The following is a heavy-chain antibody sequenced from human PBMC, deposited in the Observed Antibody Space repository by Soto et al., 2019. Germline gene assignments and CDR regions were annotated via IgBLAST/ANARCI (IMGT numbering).Heavy chain of an antibody. Sequence: EGQLVESGGGLVQPGRSLRLSCAASGFTSNDYAMHWVRQVPGKGLVWVAGIYYNGKREGYGDSGKGQFTIFSDNDKDSLYRQMASRRPEETGLYNCIKDMEAGGAHYWGGATLVTVSS. CDR2: IYYNGKRE. D-gene: IGHD1-1*01. J-gene: IGHJ4*02. V-gene: IGHV3-9*02. CDR3: IKDMEAGGAHY. CDR1: GFTSNDYA.